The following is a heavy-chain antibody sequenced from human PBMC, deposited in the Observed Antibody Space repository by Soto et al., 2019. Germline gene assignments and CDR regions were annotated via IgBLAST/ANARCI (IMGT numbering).Heavy chain of an antibody. CDR2: IYAGNGNT. CDR3: ARARDPYCSGGSCYATDV. D-gene: IGHD2-15*01. J-gene: IGHJ6*04. V-gene: IGHV1-3*01. Sequence: ASVKVSCKASGYTFTNYAIQWVRQAPGQRLERMGWIYAGNGNTKYSQKFQGRVTITRDTSASTAYMELSSLRSEDTAVYYCARARDPYCSGGSCYATDVWGKGTTVTVSS. CDR1: GYTFTNYA.